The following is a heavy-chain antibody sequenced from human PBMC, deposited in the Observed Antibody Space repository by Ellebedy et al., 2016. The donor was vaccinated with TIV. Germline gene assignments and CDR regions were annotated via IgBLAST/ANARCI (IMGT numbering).Heavy chain of an antibody. J-gene: IGHJ6*02. D-gene: IGHD3-10*01. CDR2: IRYDASYE. V-gene: IGHV3-30*02. Sequence: GESLKISCVASAFRFSNYGMHWVRQAPGKGLEWVAFIRYDASYEYYAESMKGRFTISRDNSKNTLYLQLSSLRPEDTAVYYCAKDRALAPYYYYGIDVWGQGTTVTVSS. CDR3: AKDRALAPYYYYGIDV. CDR1: AFRFSNYG.